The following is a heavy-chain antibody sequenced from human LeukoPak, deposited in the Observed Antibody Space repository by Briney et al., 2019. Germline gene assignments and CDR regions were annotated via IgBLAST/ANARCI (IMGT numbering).Heavy chain of an antibody. CDR3: ARSGTNSRGYPSSVDY. Sequence: PGGSLRLSCAASGFTFSSSWMHWVRQAQGKGLVWVSHINSDGSSTNYADSVKGRFTISRDNAKNTLYLQMNSLRDEDTAVYYCARSGTNSRGYPSSVDYWGQGTLVTVSS. J-gene: IGHJ4*02. CDR1: GFTFSSSW. CDR2: INSDGSST. V-gene: IGHV3-74*01. D-gene: IGHD5-12*01.